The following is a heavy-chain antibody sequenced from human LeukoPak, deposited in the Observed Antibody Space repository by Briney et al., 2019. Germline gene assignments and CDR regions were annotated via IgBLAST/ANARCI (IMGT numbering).Heavy chain of an antibody. CDR3: ARHPLELRRDYDY. V-gene: IGHV4-30-2*01. CDR2: IYHSGST. CDR1: GGSISSGGYS. Sequence: SETLSLTCAVSGGSISSGGYSWSWIRQPPGKGLEWIGYIYHSGSTYYNPSLKSRVTISVDRSKNQFSLKLSSVTAADTAVYYCARHPLELRRDYDYWGQGTLVTVSS. D-gene: IGHD1-7*01. J-gene: IGHJ4*02.